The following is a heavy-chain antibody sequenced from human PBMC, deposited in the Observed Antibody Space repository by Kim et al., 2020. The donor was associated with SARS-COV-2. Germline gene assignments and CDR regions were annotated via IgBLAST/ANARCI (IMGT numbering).Heavy chain of an antibody. D-gene: IGHD2-15*01. V-gene: IGHV4-31*02. J-gene: IGHJ5*02. Sequence: PSPKSRVTIPVDTSKNQFSLKLSSVTAADTAVYYCARDLVVTQGWFDPWGQGTLVTVSS. CDR3: ARDLVVTQGWFDP.